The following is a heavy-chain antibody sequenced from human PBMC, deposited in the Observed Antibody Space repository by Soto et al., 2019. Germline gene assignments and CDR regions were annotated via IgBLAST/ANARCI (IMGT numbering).Heavy chain of an antibody. CDR2: ISIEKGDT. Sequence: QVQVVQSGAVVKKPGASVKVACKASGYSFDTFGMSWVRQAPGQGLEWMGWISIEKGDTNSAQKFQDRVTMTTDTSTSTAYMELRSLTSDDTAVYYCARCYCSVGSCFTCWHFDLWGRGTLVTVSS. CDR1: GYSFDTFG. CDR3: ARCYCSVGSCFTCWHFDL. J-gene: IGHJ2*01. V-gene: IGHV1-18*01. D-gene: IGHD2-15*01.